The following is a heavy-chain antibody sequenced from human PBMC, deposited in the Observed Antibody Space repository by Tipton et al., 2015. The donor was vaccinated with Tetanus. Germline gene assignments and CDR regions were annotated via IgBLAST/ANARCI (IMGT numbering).Heavy chain of an antibody. CDR2: ISYDGSNR. D-gene: IGHD5-18*01. CDR1: GFTFSSYV. J-gene: IGHJ4*02. V-gene: IGHV3-30-3*01. CDR3: ARDPLSGYSYRPFDY. Sequence: SLRLSCAASGFTFSSYVIHWVRQAPGKGLEWLAVISYDGSNRYYADSVKGRFTISRDTSKNTLYLQMNSLRVEDTGVYYCARDPLSGYSYRPFDYWGQGSLVTVSS.